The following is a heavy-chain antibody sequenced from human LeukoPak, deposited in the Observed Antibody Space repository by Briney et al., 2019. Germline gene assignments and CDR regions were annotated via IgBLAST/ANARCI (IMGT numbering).Heavy chain of an antibody. CDR1: GGSISSYY. CDR3: ARHTGYSSGWYDY. CDR2: IYYSGST. J-gene: IGHJ4*02. Sequence: SETLSLTCTVSGGSISSYYWSWIRQPPAKGLEWIGYIYYSGSTNYNPSLKSRVTISVDTSKNQFSLKLSSVTAADTAVYYCARHTGYSSGWYDYWGQGTLVTVSS. V-gene: IGHV4-59*08. D-gene: IGHD6-19*01.